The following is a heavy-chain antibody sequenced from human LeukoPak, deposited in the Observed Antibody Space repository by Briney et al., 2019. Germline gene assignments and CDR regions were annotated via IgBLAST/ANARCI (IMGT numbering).Heavy chain of an antibody. CDR3: ARGPSGYHNT. CDR2: IQYNGTNK. CDR1: GFIFSNYG. D-gene: IGHD5-12*01. Sequence: GSLRLSCEASGFIFSNYGMHWVRQAPGKGLEWVAFIQYNGTNKDYADSVKGRFTISRDNSKNTLYLQMNSLRAEDTAVYYCARGPSGYHNTGGQGTLVTVSS. J-gene: IGHJ4*02. V-gene: IGHV3-30*02.